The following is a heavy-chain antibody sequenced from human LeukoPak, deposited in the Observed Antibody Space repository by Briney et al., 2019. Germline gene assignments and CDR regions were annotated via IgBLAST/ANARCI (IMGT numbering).Heavy chain of an antibody. CDR1: GGSIRSYY. J-gene: IGHJ4*02. CDR3: ARALTPGYCSGGTCSYFDY. V-gene: IGHV4-59*01. D-gene: IGHD2-15*01. Sequence: PSETLSLTCPSSGGSIRSYYRSWTRQPPGQGLEWIGFIYYSGSTNSNPSLKSRVTISVDTSKNQFSLKVSSVTAADTAVYYCARALTPGYCSGGTCSYFDYWGQGTLVTVSS. CDR2: IYYSGST.